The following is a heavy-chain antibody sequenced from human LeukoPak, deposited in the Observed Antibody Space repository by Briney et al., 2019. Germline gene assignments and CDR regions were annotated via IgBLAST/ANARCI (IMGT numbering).Heavy chain of an antibody. D-gene: IGHD3-22*01. J-gene: IGHJ3*02. CDR2: ISGSGGST. V-gene: IGHV3-23*01. CDR1: GFTFSSYA. Sequence: GGSLRLSCVASGFTFSSYAMSWVRQAPGKGLEWVSAISGSGGSTYYADSVKGRFTISRDNSKNTLYLQMNSLRAEDTAVYYCAKDSNYYDSSGYFDAFDIWGQGTMVTVSS. CDR3: AKDSNYYDSSGYFDAFDI.